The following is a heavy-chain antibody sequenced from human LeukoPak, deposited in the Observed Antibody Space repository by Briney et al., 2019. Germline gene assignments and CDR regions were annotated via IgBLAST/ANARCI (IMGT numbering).Heavy chain of an antibody. CDR3: ARVAVRGVIISGY. J-gene: IGHJ4*02. D-gene: IGHD3-10*01. V-gene: IGHV3-48*01. Sequence: GGSLRLSCAASGFTFSSFGMHWVRQAPGKGLEWVSYISSSSSTIYYADSVKGRFTISRDNAKNSLYLQMNSLRAEDTAVYYCARVAVRGVIISGYWGQGTLVTVSS. CDR2: ISSSSSTI. CDR1: GFTFSSFG.